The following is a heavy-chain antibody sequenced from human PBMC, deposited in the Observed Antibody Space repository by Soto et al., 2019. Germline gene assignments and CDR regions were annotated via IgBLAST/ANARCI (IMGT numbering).Heavy chain of an antibody. CDR1: GASVSSISAA. CDR3: TREGFWSAYSAYSRFDF. V-gene: IGHV6-1*01. CDR2: TYYRSKWYN. J-gene: IGHJ5*01. Sequence: QVQLQQSGPGLVKPSQTLSLTCAISGASVSSISAAWNWLRQSPSRGLEWLGRTYYRSKWYNDYDVFEKSRMTSDPNSSSSQFALQLTAVAPEVTAVYYCTREGFWSAYSAYSRFDFWGEGTLVTVAS. D-gene: IGHD3-3*01.